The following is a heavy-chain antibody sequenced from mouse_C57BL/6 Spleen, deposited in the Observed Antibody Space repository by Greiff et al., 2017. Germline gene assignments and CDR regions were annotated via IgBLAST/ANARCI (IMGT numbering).Heavy chain of an antibody. CDR3: TRSGDGYLDY. D-gene: IGHD2-3*01. Sequence: VQLQQSGAELVRPGASVTLSCKASGYTFTDYEMHWVKQTPVHGLEWIGAIDPETGGTAYNQKFKGKAILTADKSSSTAYMELRSLTSEDSAVYYCTRSGDGYLDYWGQGTTLTVSS. CDR2: IDPETGGT. V-gene: IGHV1-15*01. CDR1: GYTFTDYE. J-gene: IGHJ2*01.